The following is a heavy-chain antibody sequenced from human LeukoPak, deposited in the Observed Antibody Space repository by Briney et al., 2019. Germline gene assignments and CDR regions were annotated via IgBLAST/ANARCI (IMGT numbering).Heavy chain of an antibody. CDR1: GFTFNSYA. CDR3: AKEPRGYCSSTSCPNWFDL. J-gene: IGHJ5*02. D-gene: IGHD2-2*01. Sequence: PGGSLRLSCAASGFTFNSYAMSWVRRAPGKGLEWVSAISASGGTTYYADSVKGRFTISRDNSENTLFLQMNSLRAEDMAVYYCAKEPRGYCSSTSCPNWFDLWGQGTLVTVSS. V-gene: IGHV3-23*01. CDR2: ISASGGTT.